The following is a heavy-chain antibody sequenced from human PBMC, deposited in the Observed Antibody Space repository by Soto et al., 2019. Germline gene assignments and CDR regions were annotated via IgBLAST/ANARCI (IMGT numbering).Heavy chain of an antibody. CDR1: GFTVSSDS. CDR3: ARHYSAMGV. Sequence: EVQLVETGGDLIQPGGSLRLSCAASGFTVSSDSMTWVRQAPGKGLEWISIIYSDNNTDYADSVKSRFSISRDTAKNILYLQMNNLRDENTAEYYCARHYSAMGVWGQGTTVTVSS. V-gene: IGHV3-53*02. J-gene: IGHJ6*02. CDR2: IYSDNNT.